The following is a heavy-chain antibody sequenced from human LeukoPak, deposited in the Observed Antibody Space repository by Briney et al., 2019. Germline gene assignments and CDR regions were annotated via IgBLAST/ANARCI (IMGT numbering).Heavy chain of an antibody. CDR2: INHSGST. J-gene: IGHJ4*02. V-gene: IGHV4-34*01. CDR1: GGSFSGYY. D-gene: IGHD3-10*01. Sequence: SETLSLTCAVYGGSFSGYYWSWIRQPPGKGREWIGEINHSGSTNYNPSLKSRVTISVDTSKNQFSLKLSSVTAADTAVYYCARDSGTGLAYRDGVEGIDYWGQGTLVTVSS. CDR3: ARDSGTGLAYRDGVEGIDY.